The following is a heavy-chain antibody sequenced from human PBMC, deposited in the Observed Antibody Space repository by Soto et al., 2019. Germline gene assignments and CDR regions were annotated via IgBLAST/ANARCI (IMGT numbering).Heavy chain of an antibody. CDR3: ASSELELLSFDI. J-gene: IGHJ3*02. D-gene: IGHD1-7*01. Sequence: ASVKVSCKASGYTFTSYAMHWVRQAPGQRLEWMGWINAGNGNTKYSQKFRGRVTITRDTSASTAYMELSSLRSEDTAVYYCASSELELLSFDIWGQGTMVTVSS. CDR1: GYTFTSYA. CDR2: INAGNGNT. V-gene: IGHV1-3*01.